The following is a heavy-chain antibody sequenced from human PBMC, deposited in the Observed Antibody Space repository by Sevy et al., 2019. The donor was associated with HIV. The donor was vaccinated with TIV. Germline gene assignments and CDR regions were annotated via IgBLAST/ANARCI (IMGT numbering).Heavy chain of an antibody. V-gene: IGHV3-7*01. Sequence: GGSLRLSCEASAINIRDYWMNWVRQAPGKGLEWVANINPDGSKIYYADSVKGRFTISRDYAKNSVFLQMTSLRAEDTAVYYCARDLEFYDSGDYGPAFMPDYWGQGTLVTVSS. CDR3: ARDLEFYDSGDYGPAFMPDY. J-gene: IGHJ4*02. D-gene: IGHD4-17*01. CDR1: AINIRDYW. CDR2: INPDGSKI.